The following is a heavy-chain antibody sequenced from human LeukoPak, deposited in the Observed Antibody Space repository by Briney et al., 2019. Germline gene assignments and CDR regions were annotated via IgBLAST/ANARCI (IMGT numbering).Heavy chain of an antibody. V-gene: IGHV4-30-4*07. J-gene: IGHJ5*02. CDR3: ARVLVATSRLPRKIDP. CDR1: GGSISSGGYS. Sequence: PSETLSLTCAVSGGSISSGGYSWIWIRQPPGKGLEWIGYIYYSGSTYYNPSLKSRVTISVDTSKNQFSLKLSSVTAADTAVYYCARVLVATSRLPRKIDPWGQGTLVTVSS. CDR2: IYYSGST. D-gene: IGHD5-12*01.